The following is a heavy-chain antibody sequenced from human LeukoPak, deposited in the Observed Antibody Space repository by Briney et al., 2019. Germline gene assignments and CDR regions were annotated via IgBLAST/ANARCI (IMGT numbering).Heavy chain of an antibody. V-gene: IGHV5-51*01. Sequence: PGEALKISCKGSGYSFTSYWIGCVRQLPRKGLEWMGIVYHGESDTSDSPSFQGQVTISADKSISTAYRQWSSLRTSDTAMYYCARHGCPGEAFDIWGQGTTVTVSS. CDR1: GYSFTSYW. D-gene: IGHD3-10*01. CDR3: ARHGCPGEAFDI. CDR2: VYHGESDT. J-gene: IGHJ3*02.